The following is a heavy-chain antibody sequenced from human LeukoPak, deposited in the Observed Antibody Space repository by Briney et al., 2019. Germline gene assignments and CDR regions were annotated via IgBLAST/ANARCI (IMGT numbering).Heavy chain of an antibody. Sequence: SGTLSLTCAVSGGSISSSNWWSWVRQPPGKGLEWSGEIYHSGSTNYNPSLKSRVTISVDKSKNQFSLKLSSVTAADTAVYYCASRGGYSSGWYNPFDYWGQGTLVTVSS. CDR3: ASRGGYSSGWYNPFDY. J-gene: IGHJ4*02. V-gene: IGHV4-4*02. CDR2: IYHSGST. D-gene: IGHD6-19*01. CDR1: GGSISSSNW.